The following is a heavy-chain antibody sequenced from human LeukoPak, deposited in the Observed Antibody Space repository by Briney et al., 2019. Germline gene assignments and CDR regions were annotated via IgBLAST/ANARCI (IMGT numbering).Heavy chain of an antibody. D-gene: IGHD2-15*01. Sequence: PGGSLRLSCAASGFTVSSNYMSWVRQAPGKGLEWVSRIKSDGSSTTYADSVKGRFTISRDNAKNTLYLQMNSLRAEDTAVYYCARVAARLGAFDIWGQGTMVTVPS. CDR2: IKSDGSST. CDR1: GFTVSSNY. J-gene: IGHJ3*02. CDR3: ARVAARLGAFDI. V-gene: IGHV3-74*01.